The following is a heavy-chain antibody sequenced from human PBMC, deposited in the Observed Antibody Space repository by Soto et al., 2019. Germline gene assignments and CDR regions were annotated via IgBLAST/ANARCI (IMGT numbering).Heavy chain of an antibody. CDR3: ARQEADLIVVVTGAFDI. J-gene: IGHJ3*02. CDR1: GGSISSSSYY. CDR2: IYYSGST. V-gene: IGHV4-39*01. D-gene: IGHD2-21*02. Sequence: SETLSLTCTVSGGSISSSSYYWGWIRQPPGKGLEWIGSIYYSGSTYYNPSLKSRVTISVDTSKNQFSLKLSSVTAADTAVYYCARQEADLIVVVTGAFDIWGQGTMVTVSS.